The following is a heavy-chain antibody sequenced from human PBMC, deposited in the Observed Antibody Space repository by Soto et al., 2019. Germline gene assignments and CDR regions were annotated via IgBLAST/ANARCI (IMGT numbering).Heavy chain of an antibody. CDR2: IWYDGSNK. D-gene: IGHD3-22*01. J-gene: IGHJ3*02. CDR1: GFTFSSYG. V-gene: IGHV3-33*01. CDR3: ASLHDYYDSSGYDAFDI. Sequence: PGRSLRLSCAASGFTFSSYGMHWVRQAPGKGLEWVAVIWYDGSNKYYADSVKGRFTISRDNSKNTLYLQMNSLRAEDTAVYYCASLHDYYDSSGYDAFDIWGQGTMVTVSS.